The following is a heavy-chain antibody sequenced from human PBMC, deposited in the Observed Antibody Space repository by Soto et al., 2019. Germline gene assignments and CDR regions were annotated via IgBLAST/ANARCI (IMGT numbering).Heavy chain of an antibody. D-gene: IGHD3-16*01. J-gene: IGHJ5*02. CDR2: IIPIFGTA. Sequence: QVQLVQSGAEVKKPGSSLKVSCKASGGTFSSYAISWVRQAPGQGLEWMGGIIPIFGTANYAQKFQGRVTITADESTSTAYMELSSLRSEDTAVYYCARPARGLKGGRNWFDPWGQGTLVTVSS. CDR3: ARPARGLKGGRNWFDP. V-gene: IGHV1-69*01. CDR1: GGTFSSYA.